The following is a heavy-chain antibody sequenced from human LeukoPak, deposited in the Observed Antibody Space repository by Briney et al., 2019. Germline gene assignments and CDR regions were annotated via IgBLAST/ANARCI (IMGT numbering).Heavy chain of an antibody. V-gene: IGHV1-2*02. D-gene: IGHD2-15*01. Sequence: GASVKVSCKASGYTFTGYYMHWVRQAPGQGLEWMGIINPSGGSTSYAQKFQGRVTMTRDTSISTAYMELSRLRSDDTAVYYCARGHPWNRVAATLGSRYSMDVWGKGTTVTISS. CDR1: GYTFTGYY. J-gene: IGHJ6*03. CDR2: INPSGGST. CDR3: ARGHPWNRVAATLGSRYSMDV.